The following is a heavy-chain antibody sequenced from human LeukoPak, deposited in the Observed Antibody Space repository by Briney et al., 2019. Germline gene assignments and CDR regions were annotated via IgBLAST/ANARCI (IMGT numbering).Heavy chain of an antibody. CDR3: ARSVELATTYYFDY. Sequence: ASVKVSCKASGYTFTNYAMNWVRQVPGQGLEWMGWINTNTGNPTYVQGFTGRFVFSLDTSVSTTYLQISNLKAEDTAVYYCARSVELATTYYFDYWGQGTLVTVSS. D-gene: IGHD5-24*01. J-gene: IGHJ4*02. CDR2: INTNTGNP. CDR1: GYTFTNYA. V-gene: IGHV7-4-1*02.